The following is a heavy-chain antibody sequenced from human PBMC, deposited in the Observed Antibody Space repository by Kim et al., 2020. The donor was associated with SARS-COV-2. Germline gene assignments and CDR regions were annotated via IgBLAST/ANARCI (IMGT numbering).Heavy chain of an antibody. J-gene: IGHJ1*01. CDR2: IYSGGST. D-gene: IGHD4-17*01. CDR1: GFTVSSNY. CDR3: ARVYGVYATAYFQH. Sequence: GGSLRLSCAASGFTVSSNYMSWVRQAPGKGLEWVSVIYSGGSTYYEASSKGRFTIFTDDSKNTLYFQLNSLRAADTAAYYCARVYGVYATAYFQHWGQGT. V-gene: IGHV3-53*03.